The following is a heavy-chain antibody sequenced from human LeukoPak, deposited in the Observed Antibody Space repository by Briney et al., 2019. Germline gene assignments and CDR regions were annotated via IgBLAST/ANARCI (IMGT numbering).Heavy chain of an antibody. J-gene: IGHJ6*02. CDR2: ISAYNGNT. CDR1: GYTFTSYG. CDR3: AIGTMVRGPYYYYYGMDV. D-gene: IGHD3-10*01. Sequence: ASVKVSCKASGYTFTSYGISWVRQAPGQGLEWMGWISAYNGNTNYAQKLQGRVTMTTDTSTSTAYMELRSLRSDDTAVYYCAIGTMVRGPYYYYYGMDVWGQGTTVTVSS. V-gene: IGHV1-18*01.